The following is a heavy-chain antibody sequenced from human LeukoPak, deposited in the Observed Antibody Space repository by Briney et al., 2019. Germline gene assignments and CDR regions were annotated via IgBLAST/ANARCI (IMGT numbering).Heavy chain of an antibody. Sequence: SVKVSSKASGFTFTISAMQGALQARGQRLECLGWIVVGSGNPNYAQKFQQRVTITRDMSSSPAYMELSTLRSDHTTLYHCAARYDFWRGSVDYWGQGTLVTVSS. CDR3: AARYDFWRGSVDY. CDR2: IVVGSGNP. V-gene: IGHV1-58*02. D-gene: IGHD3-3*01. J-gene: IGHJ4*02. CDR1: GFTFTISA.